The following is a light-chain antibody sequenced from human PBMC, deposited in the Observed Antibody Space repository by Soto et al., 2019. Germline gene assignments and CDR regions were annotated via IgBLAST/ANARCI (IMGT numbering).Light chain of an antibody. CDR1: SSDVGGYNY. V-gene: IGLV2-14*01. Sequence: QSVLTQPASVSGSPGQSISISCTGTSSDVGGYNYVSWYQQQPGKAPKLMIYDVSGRPSGVSNRFSGSKSGNTASLTISGLQAEDEAVYYCSSYTSSTTRMIFGGGTKVTVL. J-gene: IGLJ2*01. CDR2: DVS. CDR3: SSYTSSTTRMI.